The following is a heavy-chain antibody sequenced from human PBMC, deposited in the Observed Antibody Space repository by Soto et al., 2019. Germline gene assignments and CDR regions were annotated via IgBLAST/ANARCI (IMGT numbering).Heavy chain of an antibody. V-gene: IGHV1-69*13. CDR2: IIPIFGTA. CDR3: ARLDIVVVPAATRDPFDY. D-gene: IGHD2-2*03. J-gene: IGHJ4*02. Sequence: ASVKVSCKASGGTFSSYAISWVRQAPGQGLEWMGGIIPIFGTANYAQKFQGRVTITADESTSTAYMELSSLRSEDTAVYYCARLDIVVVPAATRDPFDYWGQGTLVTVSS. CDR1: GGTFSSYA.